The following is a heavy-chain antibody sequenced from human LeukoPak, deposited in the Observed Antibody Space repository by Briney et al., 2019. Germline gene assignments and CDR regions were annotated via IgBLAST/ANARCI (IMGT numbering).Heavy chain of an antibody. D-gene: IGHD1-26*01. CDR1: GYSFTSYW. J-gene: IGHJ4*01. Sequence: GESLKISCEGFGYSFTSYWIGWVRQMPGKGLEWMGIIYPGDSDTRYSPPFQGPVTISADKRTSTAYLQWSSLKASATAMYFYARQGRGGRYGDFDYWGQGTLVTVSS. CDR2: IYPGDSDT. V-gene: IGHV5-51*01. CDR3: ARQGRGGRYGDFDY.